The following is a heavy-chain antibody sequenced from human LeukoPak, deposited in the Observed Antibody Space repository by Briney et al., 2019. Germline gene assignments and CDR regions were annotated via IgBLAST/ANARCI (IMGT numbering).Heavy chain of an antibody. V-gene: IGHV3-30*18. Sequence: PGGSLRLSCVISGYTFTHYGFHWVRQAPGKALEWVAYISYNGNNKYEDSVKGRFTISRDNSKNMVFLQMSGLRAEDTALYYCTKVLWGLTLLSSDYWGQGTLVTVSS. CDR1: GYTFTHYG. D-gene: IGHD3-16*01. CDR3: TKVLWGLTLLSSDY. CDR2: ISYNGNN. J-gene: IGHJ4*02.